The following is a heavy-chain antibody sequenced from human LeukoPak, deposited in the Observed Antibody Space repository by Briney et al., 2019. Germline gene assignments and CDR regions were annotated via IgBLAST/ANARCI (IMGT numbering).Heavy chain of an antibody. Sequence: SETLSLTCTVSGGSSSSYYWSWIRQPPGKGLEWIGYIYYTGSTNYNPSLKSRVTISVDMSKSQFSLKLSSVTAADTAVYYCARAVEEGFGELLPEYWGQGTLVTVSS. CDR1: GGSSSSYY. CDR2: IYYTGST. J-gene: IGHJ4*02. CDR3: ARAVEEGFGELLPEY. V-gene: IGHV4-59*01. D-gene: IGHD3-10*01.